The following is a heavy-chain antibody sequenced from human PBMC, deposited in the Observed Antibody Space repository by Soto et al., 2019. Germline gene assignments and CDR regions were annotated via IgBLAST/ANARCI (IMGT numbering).Heavy chain of an antibody. CDR2: IYSGGST. CDR1: GFTVSSNY. Sequence: LRLSCAASGFTVSSNYMSWVRQAPGKGLEWVSVIYSGGSTYYADSVKGRFTISRDNSKNTLYLQMNSLRAEDTAVYYCARDRCSGGSCFLFDYWGQGTLVTVSS. CDR3: ARDRCSGGSCFLFDY. V-gene: IGHV3-53*01. D-gene: IGHD2-15*01. J-gene: IGHJ4*02.